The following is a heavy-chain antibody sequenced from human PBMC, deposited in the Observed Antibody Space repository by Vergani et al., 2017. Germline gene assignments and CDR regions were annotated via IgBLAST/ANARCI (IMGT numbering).Heavy chain of an antibody. V-gene: IGHV3-74*02. D-gene: IGHD1-26*01. CDR3: ARGGWELLDYFYYMDV. Sequence: EVHLLESGGGLVQSGGSLRLSCAASGFTFSNSAVSWVRQAPGRGLAWVSRINSDGDSTSYADSVKGRFTISRDNAKNTLYLQMDSLRAEDTAVYYCARGGWELLDYFYYMDVWGKGTTVTVSS. J-gene: IGHJ6*03. CDR1: GFTFSNSA. CDR2: INSDGDST.